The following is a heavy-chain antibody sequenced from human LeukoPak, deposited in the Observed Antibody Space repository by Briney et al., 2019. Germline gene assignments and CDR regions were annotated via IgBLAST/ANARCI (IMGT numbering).Heavy chain of an antibody. CDR2: ISAYNGNT. CDR1: GYTFTSYG. Sequence: GASVKVSCKASGYTFTSYGISWVRQAPGQGLEWMGWISAYNGNTNYAQKLQGRVTMTTDTSTSTAYKELSSLRSEDTAVYYCASRWTKKPFDYWGQGTLVTVSS. J-gene: IGHJ4*02. V-gene: IGHV1-18*01. CDR3: ASRWTKKPFDY. D-gene: IGHD2-15*01.